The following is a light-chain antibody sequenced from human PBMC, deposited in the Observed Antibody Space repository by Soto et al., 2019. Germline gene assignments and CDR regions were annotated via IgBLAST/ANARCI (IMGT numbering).Light chain of an antibody. CDR2: EVS. Sequence: QSALTQPASGSGSPGQSITISCTGSSSDVGGYNYVYWYQQHPGKAPKIMIYEVSNRPSGISNRFSGSKSGNTSYLTLSGGRAEDEADYYCSSYTSSSTLVFGGGTKLTVL. CDR1: SSDVGGYNY. CDR3: SSYTSSSTLV. V-gene: IGLV2-14*01. J-gene: IGLJ2*01.